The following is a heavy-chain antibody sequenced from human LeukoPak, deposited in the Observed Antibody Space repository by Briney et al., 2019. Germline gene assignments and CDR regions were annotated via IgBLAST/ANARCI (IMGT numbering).Heavy chain of an antibody. D-gene: IGHD3-22*01. V-gene: IGHV1-8*01. CDR2: MNPNSGNT. Sequence: ASVKVSCKASGYTFTSYDINRVRQATGQGLEWMGWMNPNSGNTGYAQKFQGRVTMTRNTSISTAYMELSSLRSEDTAVYYCARGPSHYYDSSGYYWGVFDYWGQGTLVTVSS. CDR3: ARGPSHYYDSSGYYWGVFDY. CDR1: GYTFTSYD. J-gene: IGHJ4*02.